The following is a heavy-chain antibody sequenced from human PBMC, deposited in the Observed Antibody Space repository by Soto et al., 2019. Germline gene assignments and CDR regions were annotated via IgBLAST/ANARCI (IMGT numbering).Heavy chain of an antibody. D-gene: IGHD3-22*01. J-gene: IGHJ4*02. CDR3: ASAYSSGYYYHYYFDY. Sequence: GGSLRLSCAASGFTFSSYSMNWVRQAPGKGLEWVSYISSSSSTIYYADSVKGRFTISRDNAKNSLYLQMNSLRDEDTAVYYCASAYSSGYYYHYYFDYWGQGTLVTVSS. V-gene: IGHV3-48*02. CDR1: GFTFSSYS. CDR2: ISSSSSTI.